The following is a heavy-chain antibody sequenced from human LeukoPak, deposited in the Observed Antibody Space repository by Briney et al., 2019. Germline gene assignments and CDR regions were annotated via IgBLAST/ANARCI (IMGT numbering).Heavy chain of an antibody. CDR1: RGTFSSYA. CDR2: IIPIFGTA. J-gene: IGHJ6*03. D-gene: IGHD4-17*01. CDR3: ARGPHYAVSYYYYMDV. Sequence: SVKVSCKASRGTFSSYAISWVRQAPGQGLEWMGRIIPIFGTANYAQKFQGRVTITADKSTSTAYMELSSLRSEDTAVYYCARGPHYAVSYYYYMDVWGKGTTVTVSS. V-gene: IGHV1-69*06.